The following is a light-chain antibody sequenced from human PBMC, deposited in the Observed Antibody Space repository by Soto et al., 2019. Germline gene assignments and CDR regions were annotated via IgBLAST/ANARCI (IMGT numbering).Light chain of an antibody. J-gene: IGKJ1*01. V-gene: IGKV3-20*01. CDR3: QQYGSSAT. CDR2: GAS. CDR1: QSVSSSY. Sequence: EIVLTHSPGTLSLSPWEIATLSCRASQSVSSSYLAWYQQKPGQAPRLLIYGASSRATGIPDRLSGSGSGTDFTLTISRLEPEDFAVYYCQQYGSSATFGQGTKVDIK.